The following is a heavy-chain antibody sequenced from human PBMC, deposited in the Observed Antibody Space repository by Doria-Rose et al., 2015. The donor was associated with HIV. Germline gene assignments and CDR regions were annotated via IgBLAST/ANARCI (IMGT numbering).Heavy chain of an antibody. CDR2: IFSDDER. CDR1: GVSLSSPGMG. Sequence: SGPVLVRPTETLTLTCTVSGVSLSSPGMGVSWIRRPPGKALEWLANIFSDDERSYKTSLKSRLTISRGTSKSRVVLTMTDMDPVDTATYYCARIKSSRWYHKYYFDFWGQGTLVIVSA. V-gene: IGHV2-26*01. J-gene: IGHJ4*02. D-gene: IGHD6-13*01. CDR3: ARIKSSRWYHKYYFDF.